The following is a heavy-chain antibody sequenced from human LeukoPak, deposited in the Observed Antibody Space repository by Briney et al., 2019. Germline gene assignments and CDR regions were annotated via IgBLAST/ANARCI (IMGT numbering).Heavy chain of an antibody. V-gene: IGHV1-69*05. CDR1: GYTFTNFG. J-gene: IGHJ5*02. CDR2: IIPIFGTA. D-gene: IGHD3-3*01. Sequence: ASVKVSCKASGYTFTNFGISWVRQAPGQGLEWMGGIIPIFGTANYAQKFQGRVTMTRDMSTSTVYMELSSLRSEDTAVYYCAGGFLEWLGWFDPWGQGTLVTVSS. CDR3: AGGFLEWLGWFDP.